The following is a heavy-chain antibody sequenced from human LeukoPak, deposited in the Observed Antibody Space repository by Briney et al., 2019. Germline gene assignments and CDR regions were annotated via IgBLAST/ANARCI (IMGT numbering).Heavy chain of an antibody. J-gene: IGHJ3*02. Sequence: ASVKVSCKASGYTFTSYGISWVRQAPGQGLEWMGWISAYNGNTNYAQKFQGRVTITTDESTSTAYMELSSLRSEDTAVYYCARDLIPVVVPAAIGAFDIWGQGTMVTVSS. CDR2: ISAYNGNT. D-gene: IGHD2-2*02. CDR1: GYTFTSYG. V-gene: IGHV1-18*01. CDR3: ARDLIPVVVPAAIGAFDI.